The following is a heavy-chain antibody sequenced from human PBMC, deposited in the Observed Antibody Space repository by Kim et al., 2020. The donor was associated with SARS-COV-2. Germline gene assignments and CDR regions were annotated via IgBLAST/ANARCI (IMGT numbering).Heavy chain of an antibody. CDR1: GGSFSGYY. CDR3: ARERITMVQGVIKSFDY. D-gene: IGHD3-10*01. J-gene: IGHJ4*01. Sequence: SETLSLTCAVYGGSFSGYYWSWIRQPPGKGLEWIGEINHSGSTNYNPSLKSRVTISVDTSKNQFSLKLSSVTAADTAVYYCARERITMVQGVIKSFDYWG. V-gene: IGHV4-34*01. CDR2: INHSGST.